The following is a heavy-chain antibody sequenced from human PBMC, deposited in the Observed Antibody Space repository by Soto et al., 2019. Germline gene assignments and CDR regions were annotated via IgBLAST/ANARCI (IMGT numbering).Heavy chain of an antibody. CDR2: IYYSGST. CDR3: VGLFQAMTTPSN. V-gene: IGHV4-39*01. CDR1: GGSISSSSYY. J-gene: IGHJ4*02. D-gene: IGHD4-17*01. Sequence: SETLSLTCTVSGGSISSSSYYWGWIRQPPGKGLEWIGSIYYSGSTYYNPSLKSRVTISVDTSKNQFSLKLSSVTAADTAVYYCVGLFQAMTTPSNWGRGTRVTVPS.